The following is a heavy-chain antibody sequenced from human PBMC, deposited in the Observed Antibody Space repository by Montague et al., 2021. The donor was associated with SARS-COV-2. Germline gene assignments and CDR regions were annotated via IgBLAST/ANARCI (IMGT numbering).Heavy chain of an antibody. CDR3: ASSYYYGSGTYVYNYYMDV. CDR2: IYHTGSA. V-gene: IGHV4-30-4*01. J-gene: IGHJ6*03. CDR1: GGSISDGNYY. Sequence: SETLSLTCTVSGGSISDGNYYWSWVRQPPGKGLEWIGYIYHTGSAYYNPSLKSRLTISVDSSENQFSLRLSSVTAADTAVYYCASSYYYGSGTYVYNYYMDVWGKGTTVTVSS. D-gene: IGHD3-10*01.